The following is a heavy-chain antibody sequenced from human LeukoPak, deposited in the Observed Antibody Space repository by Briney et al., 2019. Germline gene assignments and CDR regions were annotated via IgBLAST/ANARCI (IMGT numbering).Heavy chain of an antibody. CDR2: IIPILGIA. J-gene: IGHJ5*02. CDR3: ARGLIAARPNWFDP. V-gene: IGHV1-69*04. CDR1: GGTFSSYA. D-gene: IGHD6-6*01. Sequence: SVKVSCKASGGTFSSYAISWVRQAPGQGLEWMGRIIPILGIANYAQKFQGRVTITADKSTSTAYMELSSLRSEDTAVYYCARGLIAARPNWFDPWGQGTLVTVSS.